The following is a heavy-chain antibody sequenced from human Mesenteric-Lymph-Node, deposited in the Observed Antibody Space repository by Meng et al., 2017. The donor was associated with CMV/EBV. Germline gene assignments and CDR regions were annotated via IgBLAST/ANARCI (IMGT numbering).Heavy chain of an antibody. D-gene: IGHD4-11*01. CDR1: GGSISSYY. Sequence: SETLSLTCTVSGGSISSYYWSWIRQPPGKGLEWIGYIYYSGSTNYNPSLKSRVTISVDTSKNQFSLKLSSVTAADTAVYYCARVLSNYPYYYGMDVWGQGTKVTVS. CDR3: ARVLSNYPYYYGMDV. CDR2: IYYSGST. V-gene: IGHV4-59*01. J-gene: IGHJ6*02.